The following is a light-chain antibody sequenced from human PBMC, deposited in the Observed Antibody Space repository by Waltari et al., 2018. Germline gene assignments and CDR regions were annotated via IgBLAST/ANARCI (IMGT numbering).Light chain of an antibody. CDR3: QQYNSYSG. CDR2: KAS. V-gene: IGKV1-5*03. J-gene: IGKJ3*01. CDR1: QSISSW. Sequence: DIQMTQSPSTLSASVGDRVTITCRASQSISSWLAWYQQKPGKAPKLLIYKASSLESGVPSRFSCSGSGTEFTLTISSLQPDDFATYYCQQYNSYSGFGPGTKVDIK.